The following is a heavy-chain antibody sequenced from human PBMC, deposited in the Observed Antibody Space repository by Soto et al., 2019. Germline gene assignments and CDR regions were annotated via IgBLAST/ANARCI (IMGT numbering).Heavy chain of an antibody. V-gene: IGHV3-72*01. CDR3: SILEGA. CDR1: GLTFGDHY. J-gene: IGHJ5*02. Sequence: EVQLVESGGGLVQPGGSLTLSCAVSGLTFGDHYMEWVRQAPGKGLEWVDRSRNKAKSYSTDFAASVKGRFTISRDESKNSLNLPMNSLMTEDTAVYYCSILEGAWGQGTLVTVSS. D-gene: IGHD2-21*01. CDR2: SRNKAKSYST.